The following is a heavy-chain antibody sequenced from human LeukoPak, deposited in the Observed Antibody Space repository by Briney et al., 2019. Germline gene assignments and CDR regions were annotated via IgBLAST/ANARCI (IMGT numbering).Heavy chain of an antibody. Sequence: AASVKVSCKASGYTFTSYGISWVRQAPGQGLEWMGWISAYNGNTNYAQKLQGRVTMTTDTSTSTAYMELRSLRSDDTAVYYCARDHCPYSYGYADAFDIWGQGTMVTVSS. CDR2: ISAYNGNT. V-gene: IGHV1-18*01. D-gene: IGHD5-18*01. CDR1: GYTFTSYG. J-gene: IGHJ3*02. CDR3: ARDHCPYSYGYADAFDI.